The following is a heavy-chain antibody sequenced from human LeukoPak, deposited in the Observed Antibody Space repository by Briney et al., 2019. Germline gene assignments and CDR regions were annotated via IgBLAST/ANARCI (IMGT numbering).Heavy chain of an antibody. CDR2: IYYSGNT. CDR3: ARASRGDVGGVDS. Sequence: SETLSLTCTVSGGSISNYYWNWIRQPPGKGLEWIGYIYYSGNTNYNPSLKSRVTISIDTTKNQFSLKLGSVTAADTAVYYCARASRGDVGGVDSWGQGTLVTVSS. J-gene: IGHJ5*02. V-gene: IGHV4-59*01. CDR1: GGSISNYY. D-gene: IGHD3-10*01.